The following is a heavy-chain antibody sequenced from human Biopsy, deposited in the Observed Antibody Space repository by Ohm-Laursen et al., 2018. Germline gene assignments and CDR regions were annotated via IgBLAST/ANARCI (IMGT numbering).Heavy chain of an antibody. D-gene: IGHD3-3*01. CDR1: GGPSSNYA. Sequence: GASVKVSCKASGGPSSNYAFSWVRQVPGQGLEWVGRIVPILGHLNYAQRFQGRVSITADKSTTYVYMELSRLASGDTAVYYCAADADGYYTEFDYWGPGTLVTVSS. J-gene: IGHJ4*02. V-gene: IGHV1-69*04. CDR2: IVPILGHL. CDR3: AADADGYYTEFDY.